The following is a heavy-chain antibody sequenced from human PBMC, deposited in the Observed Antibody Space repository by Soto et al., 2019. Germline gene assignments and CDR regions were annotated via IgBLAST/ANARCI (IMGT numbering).Heavy chain of an antibody. CDR1: GYTFTSYD. CDR3: ARAPQYCDSLTGYYYYYCMDV. D-gene: IGHD3-9*01. V-gene: IGHV1-8*01. J-gene: IGHJ6*02. CDR2: MNPNSGNT. Sequence: ASVKVSCKASGYTFTSYDINWVRQATGQGLEWMGWMNPNSGNTGYAQKFQGRVTMTRNTSISTAYMELSSLRSEDTAVYYCARAPQYCDSLTGYYYYYCMDVWGQGTTVTVSS.